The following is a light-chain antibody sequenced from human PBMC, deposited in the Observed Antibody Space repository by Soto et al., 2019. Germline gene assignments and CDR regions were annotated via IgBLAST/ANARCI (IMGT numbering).Light chain of an antibody. V-gene: IGLV2-14*01. CDR2: EVS. CDR3: SSYTSSSTRV. J-gene: IGLJ3*02. Sequence: QSALTQPASVSGSPGQSITISCTGTSSDVGGYNYVSWYQQHPGKAPKLMIYEVSNRPSGVSNRFSGSKSGNTASLTISGLQDEDAAYYYCSSYTSSSTRVFGGGTKLTVL. CDR1: SSDVGGYNY.